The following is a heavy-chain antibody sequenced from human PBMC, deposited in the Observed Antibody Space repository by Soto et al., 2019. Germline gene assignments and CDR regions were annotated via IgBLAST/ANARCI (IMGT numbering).Heavy chain of an antibody. CDR3: VRAVFGLGSIR. J-gene: IGHJ4*02. CDR1: GDSVSSNTAA. V-gene: IGHV6-1*01. Sequence: SQTLSLTCAISGDSVSSNTAAWNWIRQSPSRGLEWLGRTYYRSKWNYEYALSVKSRITINPDTSTNRFSLQLDSLTPEETAIYYRVRAVFGLGSIRWGQRNLVTVSA. CDR2: TYYRSKWNY. D-gene: IGHD3-3*01.